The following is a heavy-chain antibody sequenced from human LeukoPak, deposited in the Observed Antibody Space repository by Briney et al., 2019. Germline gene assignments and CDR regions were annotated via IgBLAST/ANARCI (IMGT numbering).Heavy chain of an antibody. CDR2: IYYSGST. D-gene: IGHD3-3*01. CDR1: GGSISSSSYY. V-gene: IGHV4-39*01. J-gene: IGHJ5*02. Sequence: PSETLSLTCTVSGGSISSSSYYWGWIRQPPGKGLEWIASIYYSGSTYYNPSLKSRVTISVNTSTNQFSLKLSSVTAADTAIYFCARRGLRFLESVKYSWFDPWGQGTLVTVSS. CDR3: ARRGLRFLESVKYSWFDP.